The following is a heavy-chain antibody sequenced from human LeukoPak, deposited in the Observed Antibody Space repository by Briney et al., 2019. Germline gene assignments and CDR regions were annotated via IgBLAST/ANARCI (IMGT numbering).Heavy chain of an antibody. D-gene: IGHD3-22*01. CDR3: ARDTYYYDSSGYAYFDY. CDR1: GGSISSYY. CDR2: IYTSGST. V-gene: IGHV4-4*07. J-gene: IGHJ4*02. Sequence: SETLSLTCTVSGGSISSYYWSWIRQPAGKGLEWIGRIYTSGSTNYNPSLKSRVTMSVDTSKNQFSLKLSSVTAADTAVYYCARDTYYYDSSGYAYFDYWGQGTLVTVSS.